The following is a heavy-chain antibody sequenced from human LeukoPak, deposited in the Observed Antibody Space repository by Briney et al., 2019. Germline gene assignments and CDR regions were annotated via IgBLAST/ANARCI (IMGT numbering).Heavy chain of an antibody. Sequence: GASVKVSCKASGGTFSSYAISWVRQAPGQGLEWMGGIIPIFGTANYAQKFQGRVTMTRDTSTSTVYMELSSLRSEDTAVYYCARARRIVLMVYATDYWYFDLWGRGTLVTVSS. CDR3: ARARRIVLMVYATDYWYFDL. CDR1: GGTFSSYA. CDR2: IIPIFGTA. V-gene: IGHV1-69*05. J-gene: IGHJ2*01. D-gene: IGHD2-8*01.